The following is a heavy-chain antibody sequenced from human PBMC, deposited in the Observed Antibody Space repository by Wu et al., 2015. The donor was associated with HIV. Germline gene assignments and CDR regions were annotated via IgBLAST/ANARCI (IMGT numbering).Heavy chain of an antibody. CDR3: VRDATPMTTEFDY. CDR2: INPSGGST. CDR1: GYTFTNYY. Sequence: QVQLVQSGAEVKKPGASVKVSCGTSGYTFTNYYIHWVRQAPGHGLEWMAWINPSGGSTIYAESFEGRVTVTADTSMKTVYMELESLTSGDTAMYFCVRDATPMTTEFDYWGQGTLITVSS. J-gene: IGHJ4*02. V-gene: IGHV1-2*02. D-gene: IGHD4-17*01.